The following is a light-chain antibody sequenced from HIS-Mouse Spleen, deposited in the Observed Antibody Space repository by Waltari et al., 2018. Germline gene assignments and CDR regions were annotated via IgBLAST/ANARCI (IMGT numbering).Light chain of an antibody. CDR3: AAWEDSLNGYV. Sequence: QSVLTQPPSASGTPGQRVTISCSGSSSNIGSNTVNWYHPLPGTAPNLLISSNNRRPSGVPDRLSGSKSGTSASLAISGLQAEDEADYYCAAWEDSLNGYVFGTGTKVTVL. J-gene: IGLJ1*01. CDR1: SSNIGSNT. CDR2: SNN. V-gene: IGLV1-44*01.